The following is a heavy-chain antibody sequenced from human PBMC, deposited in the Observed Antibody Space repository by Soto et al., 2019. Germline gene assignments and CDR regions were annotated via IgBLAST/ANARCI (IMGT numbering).Heavy chain of an antibody. V-gene: IGHV3-33*01. CDR3: ATDAVEMATIHDAFDI. J-gene: IGHJ3*02. D-gene: IGHD5-12*01. CDR1: GFTFSSYG. Sequence: QVQLVESGGGVVQPGRSLRLSCAASGFTFSSYGMHWVRQAPGKGLEWVAVIWYDGSNKYYADSVKGRFTISRDNSKNTLYLQMNSLSAEDTAVYYCATDAVEMATIHDAFDIWGQGTMVTVSS. CDR2: IWYDGSNK.